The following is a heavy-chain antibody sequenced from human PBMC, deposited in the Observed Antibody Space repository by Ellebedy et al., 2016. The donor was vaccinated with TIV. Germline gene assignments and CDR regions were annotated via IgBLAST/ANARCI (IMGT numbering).Heavy chain of an antibody. Sequence: GGSLRLXXAASKFSLSNYDMIWVRQPPAEGLEWVALIWYDGSNEDYADSVKGRFTISRDNSKNTLYLQMNSLRAEDTAVYYCVTKHDAAFHIWGQGTMVTVSS. CDR3: VTKHDAAFHI. J-gene: IGHJ3*02. CDR1: KFSLSNYD. D-gene: IGHD1-1*01. CDR2: IWYDGSNE. V-gene: IGHV3-30*02.